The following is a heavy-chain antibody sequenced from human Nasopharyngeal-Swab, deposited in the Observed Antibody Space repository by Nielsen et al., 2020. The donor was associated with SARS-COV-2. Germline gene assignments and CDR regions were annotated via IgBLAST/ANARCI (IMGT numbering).Heavy chain of an antibody. D-gene: IGHD2-21*02. CDR3: ARLSYCGGDCYWSFIDY. CDR2: ISACNGNT. J-gene: IGHJ4*02. V-gene: IGHV1-18*04. CDR1: GYTFTSYG. Sequence: ASVKVSCKASGYTFTSYGISWVRQAPGQGLEWMGWISACNGNTNYAQKLQGRVTMTTDTSTSTAYMELRSLRSDDTAVYYCARLSYCGGDCYWSFIDYWGQGTLVTVSS.